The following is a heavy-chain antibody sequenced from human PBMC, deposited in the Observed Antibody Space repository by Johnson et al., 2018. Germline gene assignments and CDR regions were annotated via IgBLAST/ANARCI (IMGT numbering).Heavy chain of an antibody. Sequence: VQLVESGGGLVKPGGSLRLSCAASGFTFSNAWLSWVRQAPGKGLEWVGRIKSKTDGGTTDDAAPVKGRFTISRDDSKNPLYLQMNRLKTEDTAVYYGTTGYSSSSHYYYYGMDVWGQGTTVTVSS. CDR1: GFTFSNAW. CDR3: TTGYSSSSHYYYYGMDV. V-gene: IGHV3-15*01. D-gene: IGHD6-6*01. J-gene: IGHJ6*02. CDR2: IKSKTDGGTT.